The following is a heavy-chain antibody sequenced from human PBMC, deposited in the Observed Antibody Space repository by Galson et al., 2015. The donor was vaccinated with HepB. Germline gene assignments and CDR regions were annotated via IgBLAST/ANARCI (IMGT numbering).Heavy chain of an antibody. D-gene: IGHD6-19*01. Sequence: SLRLSCAASGFTFSSYAMHWVRQAPGKGLEWVAVISYDGSNKYYADSVKGRFTISRDNSKNTLYLQMNSLRAEDTAVYYCARDMGGWSYYYYGMDVWGQGTTVTVSS. J-gene: IGHJ6*02. V-gene: IGHV3-30-3*01. CDR3: ARDMGGWSYYYYGMDV. CDR1: GFTFSSYA. CDR2: ISYDGSNK.